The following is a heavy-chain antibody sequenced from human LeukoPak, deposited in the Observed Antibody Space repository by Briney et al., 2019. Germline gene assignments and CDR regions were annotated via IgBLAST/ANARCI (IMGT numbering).Heavy chain of an antibody. Sequence: GRSLRLSCAASGFTFTRFAMYWVRQAPGKGLEWVALIPYDGSNKYYADSVKGRFTISRDNSKNTVYLQMNSPRAEDTAVYYCARVGGDVLSGHRTGYYYAMDVWGQGTTVTVSS. V-gene: IGHV3-30*04. D-gene: IGHD3-3*01. CDR2: IPYDGSNK. J-gene: IGHJ6*02. CDR3: ARVGGDVLSGHRTGYYYAMDV. CDR1: GFTFTRFA.